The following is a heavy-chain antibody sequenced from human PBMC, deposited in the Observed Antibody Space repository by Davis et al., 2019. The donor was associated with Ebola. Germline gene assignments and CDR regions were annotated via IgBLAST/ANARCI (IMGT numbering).Heavy chain of an antibody. V-gene: IGHV3-7*01. Sequence: GESLKISCAASGFTFNSYWMNWVRQAPGKGLEWVANIKQDGSEKYYVDSVKGRFTISRDNAKTSLYLQMNSLRAEDTAVYYCARGITSGGVIRSYYYGMDVWGKGTTVTVSS. D-gene: IGHD3-16*02. J-gene: IGHJ6*04. CDR1: GFTFNSYW. CDR3: ARGITSGGVIRSYYYGMDV. CDR2: IKQDGSEK.